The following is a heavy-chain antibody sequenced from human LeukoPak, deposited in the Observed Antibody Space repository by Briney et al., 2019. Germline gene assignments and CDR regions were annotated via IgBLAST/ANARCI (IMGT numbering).Heavy chain of an antibody. CDR2: ISGSGGST. J-gene: IGHJ4*02. CDR1: QFSFSSSG. D-gene: IGHD3-10*01. CDR3: AKGAMVRGVLDY. Sequence: GGSLRLSCAASQFSFSSSGMSWVRQAPGRGMEWVSAISGSGGSTYYADSVKGRFTISRDNSKNTLFLQMNSLRAEDTAVYYCAKGAMVRGVLDYWGQGTLVTVSS. V-gene: IGHV3-23*01.